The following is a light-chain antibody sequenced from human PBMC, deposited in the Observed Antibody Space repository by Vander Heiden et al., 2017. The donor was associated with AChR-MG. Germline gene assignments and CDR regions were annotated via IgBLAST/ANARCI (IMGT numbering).Light chain of an antibody. CDR1: KVDIGYSDY. CDR3: ASFTDTNTWV. CDR2: EVS. J-gene: IGLJ3*02. V-gene: IGLV2-14*01. Sequence: QSGLTQPASVSGSPGQSITISCSGSKVDIGYSDYVSWFQHHPGNAPNLILFEVSDRPAGVSGRFSGSKSGYTASLTISGLQAEDEADYYCASFTDTNTWVFGGGTRLTVL.